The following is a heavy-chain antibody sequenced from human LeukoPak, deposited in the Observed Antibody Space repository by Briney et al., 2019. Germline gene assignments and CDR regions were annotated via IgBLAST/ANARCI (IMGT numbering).Heavy chain of an antibody. CDR2: INPSGGST. CDR1: GYTFTSYY. V-gene: IGHV1-46*01. D-gene: IGHD3-22*01. Sequence: AASVKVSCKASGYTFTSYYMHWVRQAPGQGLEWMGIINPSGGSTSYAQKFQGRVTMTRDTSTSTAYMELSRLRSDDTAVYYCAREYYYDSSGYFSGMDVWGQGTTVTVSS. CDR3: AREYYYDSSGYFSGMDV. J-gene: IGHJ6*02.